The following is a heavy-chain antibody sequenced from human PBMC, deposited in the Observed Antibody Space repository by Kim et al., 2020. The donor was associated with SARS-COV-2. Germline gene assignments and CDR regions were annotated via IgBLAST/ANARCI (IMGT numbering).Heavy chain of an antibody. CDR1: GFSFSNAW. J-gene: IGHJ5*02. CDR2: IKRKTEGGKT. D-gene: IGHD2-15*01. Sequence: GGSLRLSCAASGFSFSNAWMNWVRQAQGKRLEWVGRIKRKTEGGKTDYAAPVKGRLSISRDDSKNTLYLQMNSLKTEDTAVYYCSTLLRFDPWGQGTLVTVSS. V-gene: IGHV3-15*01. CDR3: STLLRFDP.